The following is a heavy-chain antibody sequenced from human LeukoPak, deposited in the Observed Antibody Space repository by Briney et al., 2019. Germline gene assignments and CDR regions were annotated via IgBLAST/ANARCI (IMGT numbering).Heavy chain of an antibody. V-gene: IGHV1-69*13. CDR2: IIPIFGTA. CDR1: GGTFSNYA. CDR3: ATSDQLLPDY. J-gene: IGHJ4*02. D-gene: IGHD2-2*01. Sequence: SVKVSCKASGGTFSNYAISWVRQAPGQGLEWMGGIIPIFGTANYAQKFQGRVTITADESTSTAYMELSSLRSEDTAVYYCATSDQLLPDYWGQGTLVTVSS.